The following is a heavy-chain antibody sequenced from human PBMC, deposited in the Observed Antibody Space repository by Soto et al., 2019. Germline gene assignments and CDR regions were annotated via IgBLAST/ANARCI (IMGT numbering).Heavy chain of an antibody. CDR1: GFTFSSYA. Sequence: QVQLVESGGGVVQPGRSLRLSCAASGFTFSSYAMHWVRQAPGKGLEWVAVISYDGSNKYYADSVKGRFTISRDNSKNTLYLQMNSLRAEDTAVYYCARADGVAYYYGMDVWGQGTTFTVSS. CDR3: ARADGVAYYYGMDV. V-gene: IGHV3-30-3*01. D-gene: IGHD3-3*01. CDR2: ISYDGSNK. J-gene: IGHJ6*02.